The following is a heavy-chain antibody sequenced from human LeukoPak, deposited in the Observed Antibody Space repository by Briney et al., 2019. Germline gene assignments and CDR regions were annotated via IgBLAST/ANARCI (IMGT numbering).Heavy chain of an antibody. CDR3: ARLNSDDTLFDY. CDR1: GFTFSSYG. CDR2: IRYDGSNK. D-gene: IGHD4-23*01. J-gene: IGHJ4*02. Sequence: GGSLRLSCAASGFTFSSYGMHWVRQAPGKGLEWVAFIRYDGSNKYYADSVKGRFTISRDNSKNTLYLQMNSLRAEDTAVYYCARLNSDDTLFDYWGQGTQVTVSS. V-gene: IGHV3-30*02.